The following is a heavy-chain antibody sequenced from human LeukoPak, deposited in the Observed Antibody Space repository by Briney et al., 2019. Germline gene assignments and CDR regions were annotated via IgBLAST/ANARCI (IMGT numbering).Heavy chain of an antibody. CDR2: ISGSGGST. J-gene: IGHJ4*02. D-gene: IGHD5-18*01. CDR3: ANSRTRGYSYGWAGY. Sequence: GGSLRLSCAASGFTFSSYAMSWVRQAPGKGLEWVSAISGSGGSTYYADSVKGRFTISRDNSKNTLYLQMNSLRAEDTAVYYCANSRTRGYSYGWAGYWGQGTLVTVSS. V-gene: IGHV3-23*01. CDR1: GFTFSSYA.